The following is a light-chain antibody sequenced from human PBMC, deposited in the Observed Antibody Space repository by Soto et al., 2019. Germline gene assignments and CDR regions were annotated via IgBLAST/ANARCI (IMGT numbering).Light chain of an antibody. CDR2: VNSDGRQ. CDR3: QTWGTGIRV. J-gene: IGLJ3*02. V-gene: IGLV4-69*01. CDR1: SGHSSYA. Sequence: QLVLTQSPSASASLGASVKLTCTLSSGHSSYAIAWHQQQPEKGPRYLMKVNSDGRQNKGDGIPDRFSGSSSGAERYLTISSLQSEDEADYYCQTWGTGIRVFGGGTKLTVL.